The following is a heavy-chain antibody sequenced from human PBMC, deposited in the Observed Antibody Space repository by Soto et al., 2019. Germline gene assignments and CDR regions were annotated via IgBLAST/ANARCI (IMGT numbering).Heavy chain of an antibody. D-gene: IGHD3-22*01. CDR3: ARIRGYYDSSGYHNWFDP. J-gene: IGHJ5*02. CDR1: GYTFTSYG. V-gene: IGHV1-18*01. Sequence: ASVKVSCKASGYTFTSYGISWVRQAPGQGLEWMGWISAYNGNTNYAQKLQGRVTMTTDTSTSTAYMELRSLRSDDTAMYYCARIRGYYDSSGYHNWFDPWGQGTLVTVSS. CDR2: ISAYNGNT.